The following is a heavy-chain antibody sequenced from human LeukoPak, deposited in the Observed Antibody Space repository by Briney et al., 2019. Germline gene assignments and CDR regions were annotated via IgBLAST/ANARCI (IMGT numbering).Heavy chain of an antibody. CDR3: ARGYPTLQNGYSSGWYPPRTTYYFDY. Sequence: GASVKVSCKASGYTFTSYYIHWVRQAPGQGLEWMGIINPSDGSTNYAQKFQGRVTMTRDTSTSTVYMGLSSLRSDDTAVYYCARGYPTLQNGYSSGWYPPRTTYYFDYWGQGTLVTVSS. J-gene: IGHJ4*02. CDR2: INPSDGST. V-gene: IGHV1-46*01. CDR1: GYTFTSYY. D-gene: IGHD6-19*01.